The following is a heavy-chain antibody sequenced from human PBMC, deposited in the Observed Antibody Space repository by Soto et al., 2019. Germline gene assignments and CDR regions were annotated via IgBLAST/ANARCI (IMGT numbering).Heavy chain of an antibody. V-gene: IGHV5-51*01. J-gene: IGHJ6*02. CDR1: GYSFTSYW. D-gene: IGHD4-4*01. CDR2: IYPGDSDT. CDR3: ARQNRHSNYYYYGMDV. Sequence: LKISCKGSGYSFTSYWIGWVRQMPGKGLEWMGIIYPGDSDTRYSPSFQGQVTISADKSISTAYLQWSSLKASDTAMYYCARQNRHSNYYYYGMDVWGQGTTVTVSS.